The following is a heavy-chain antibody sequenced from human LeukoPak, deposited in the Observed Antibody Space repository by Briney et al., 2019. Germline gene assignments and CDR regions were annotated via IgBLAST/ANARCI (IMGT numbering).Heavy chain of an antibody. CDR1: GGSISPYY. J-gene: IGHJ5*02. V-gene: IGHV4-59*12. CDR2: IYYSGST. CDR3: AREDRRRIAVAGT. Sequence: PSETLSLTCTVSGGSISPYYWSWIRQPPGKGLEWIGYIYYSGSTYYNPSLKSRVTISVDTSKNQFSLKLSSVTAADTAVYYCAREDRRRIAVAGTWGQGTLVTVSS. D-gene: IGHD6-19*01.